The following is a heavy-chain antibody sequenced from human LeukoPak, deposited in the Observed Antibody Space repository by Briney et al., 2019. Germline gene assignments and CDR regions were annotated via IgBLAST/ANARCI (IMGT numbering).Heavy chain of an antibody. CDR2: ISSSSSYI. CDR3: ARDRRGIYGMDV. Sequence: GGSLRLSCAASGFTFSSYSMNWVCQAPGKGLEWVSSISSSSSYIYYADSVKGRFTISRDNAKNSLYLQMNSLRAEDTAVYYCARDRRGIYGMDVWGQGTTVAVSS. V-gene: IGHV3-21*01. CDR1: GFTFSSYS. J-gene: IGHJ6*02.